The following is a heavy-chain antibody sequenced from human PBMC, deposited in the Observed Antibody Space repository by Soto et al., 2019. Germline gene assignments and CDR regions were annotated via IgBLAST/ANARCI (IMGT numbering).Heavy chain of an antibody. CDR2: ISGSGGST. J-gene: IGHJ4*02. Sequence: EVQLLESGGGLVQPGGSLRLSCAASGFTFSSYAMSWVRQAPGKGLEWVSAISGSGGSTYYADSVKGRFTISRDNSKNTLYLQMTSLRAEDTAVYYCAKGLSGSGGSCLGYWGQGTLVTVSS. V-gene: IGHV3-23*01. CDR1: GFTFSSYA. CDR3: AKGLSGSGGSCLGY. D-gene: IGHD2-15*01.